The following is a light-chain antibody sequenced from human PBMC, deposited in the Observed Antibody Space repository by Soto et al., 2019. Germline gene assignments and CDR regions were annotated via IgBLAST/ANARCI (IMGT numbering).Light chain of an antibody. CDR1: QSVSSY. V-gene: IGKV3-11*01. J-gene: IGKJ5*01. Sequence: EIELTQSPATLSLSPGERATLSCRASQSVSSYLAWYQQKPGQPPRLLIYDVSNRGTGIPARFSGSGFGTDFTLTISSLEPEDFAVYYCQQYNNWPPTFGQGTRLEIK. CDR3: QQYNNWPPT. CDR2: DVS.